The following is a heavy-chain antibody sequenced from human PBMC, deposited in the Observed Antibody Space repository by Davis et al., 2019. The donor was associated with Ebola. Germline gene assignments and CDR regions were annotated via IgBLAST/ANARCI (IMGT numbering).Heavy chain of an antibody. V-gene: IGHV3-23*01. D-gene: IGHD3-3*01. J-gene: IGHJ6*02. CDR1: GFTFINYG. CDR3: ARAERPPYYDFWSGPYGMDV. Sequence: GESLKISCVASGFTFINYGMSWVRQAPGKGLEWVSGFGSGGSTYYADSVKGRFTISRDNSKNTLYLQMNSLRAEDTAVYYCARAERPPYYDFWSGPYGMDVWGQGTTVTVSS. CDR2: FGSGGST.